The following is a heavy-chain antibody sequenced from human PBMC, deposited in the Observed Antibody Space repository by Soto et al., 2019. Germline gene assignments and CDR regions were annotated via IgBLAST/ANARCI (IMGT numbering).Heavy chain of an antibody. Sequence: QVQLVQSGAEVKKPGSSVKVSCKASGGTFSSYTISWVRQAPGQGLEWMGRIIPILGIANYAQKFQSRVTITADKSTSTAYMELSSLRSEDTAVYYCAREESRYYYYYMDVWGKGTTVTVSS. V-gene: IGHV1-69*08. CDR2: IIPILGIA. J-gene: IGHJ6*03. CDR1: GGTFSSYT. CDR3: AREESRYYYYYMDV.